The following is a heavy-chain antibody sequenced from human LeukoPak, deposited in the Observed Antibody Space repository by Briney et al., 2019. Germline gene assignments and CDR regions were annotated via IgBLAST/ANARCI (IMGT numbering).Heavy chain of an antibody. V-gene: IGHV4-59*08. Sequence: SETLSLTCTASGGSISSYYWSWIRQPPGKGLEWIGYIYYSGSTNYNPSLKSRVTISVDTSKNQFSLKLSSVTAADTAVYYCARRSVGAIRPFDYWGQGTLVTVSS. CDR2: IYYSGST. CDR3: ARRSVGAIRPFDY. J-gene: IGHJ4*02. CDR1: GGSISSYY. D-gene: IGHD1-26*01.